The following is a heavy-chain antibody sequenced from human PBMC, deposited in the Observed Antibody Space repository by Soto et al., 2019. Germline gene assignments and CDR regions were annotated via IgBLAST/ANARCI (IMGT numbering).Heavy chain of an antibody. V-gene: IGHV1-2*04. Sequence: QVQLVQSGAEVKKPGASVKVSCKASGYTFTGYYMHWVRQAPGQGLEWMGWINPNSGGTNYAQKFQGWVTMTRDTSISTAYMVLRRLRSDDTAVYYCATALRGTSVGDQSPLDYWGQGTLVTVSA. J-gene: IGHJ4*02. CDR1: GYTFTGYY. CDR3: ATALRGTSVGDQSPLDY. D-gene: IGHD4-17*01. CDR2: INPNSGGT.